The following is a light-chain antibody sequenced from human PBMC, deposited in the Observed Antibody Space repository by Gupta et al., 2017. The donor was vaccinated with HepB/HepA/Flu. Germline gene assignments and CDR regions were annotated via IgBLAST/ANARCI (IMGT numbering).Light chain of an antibody. CDR1: QSISSW. CDR3: QQYNSYSWT. J-gene: IGKJ1*01. V-gene: IGKV1-5*03. Sequence: DTQMTQSPSTLSASVGARVTITCRASQSISSWLAWYQQKPGKAPKLLIYKASSLESGVPSRCSGSGSGTEFTLTISSLQPDDFATYYCQQYNSYSWTFGQGTKVEIK. CDR2: KAS.